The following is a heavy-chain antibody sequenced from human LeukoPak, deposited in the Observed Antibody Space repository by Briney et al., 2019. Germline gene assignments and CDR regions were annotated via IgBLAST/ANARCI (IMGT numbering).Heavy chain of an antibody. CDR2: INHSGST. J-gene: IGHJ4*02. Sequence: PSETLSLTCAVYGGSFSGYYWSWIRQPPGKGLEWIGEINHSGSTNYNPSLKSRVTISVDTSKNQFSLKLSSVTAADTAVYYCARACYYHDSSGYYPFDYWGQGTLVTVSS. CDR3: ARACYYHDSSGYYPFDY. CDR1: GGSFSGYY. V-gene: IGHV4-34*01. D-gene: IGHD3-22*01.